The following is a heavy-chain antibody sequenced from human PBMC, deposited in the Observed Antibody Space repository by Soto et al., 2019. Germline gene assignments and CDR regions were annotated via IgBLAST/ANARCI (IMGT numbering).Heavy chain of an antibody. Sequence: ESGGGWVQPGESLRLSCAGSGFTFTNYAMSWVRQAPGKGLEWVSGISGSGGSTYYADSVKGRFTISRDNSKNTVYVQMNSLRAEDTAVYYCAKVVNYYYYYGMDVWGQGTTVTVSS. V-gene: IGHV3-23*01. J-gene: IGHJ6*02. CDR1: GFTFTNYA. CDR3: AKVVNYYYYYGMDV. D-gene: IGHD3-22*01. CDR2: ISGSGGST.